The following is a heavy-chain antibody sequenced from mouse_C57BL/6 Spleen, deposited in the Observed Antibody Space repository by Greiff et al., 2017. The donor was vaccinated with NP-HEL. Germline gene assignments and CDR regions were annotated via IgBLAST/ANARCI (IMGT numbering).Heavy chain of an antibody. CDR3: AGWFARPSLDY. J-gene: IGHJ2*01. V-gene: IGHV7-3*01. Sequence: EVMLVESGGGLVQPGGSLTLSCAASGFTFTDYYMSWVRQPPGKALEWLGFIRYKANGYTTEYSASVKGRFTISSDNSLTLLYLQMNAQSAEDSATYPCAGWFARPSLDYWGQGTTLTVSS. CDR1: GFTFTDYY. CDR2: IRYKANGYTT.